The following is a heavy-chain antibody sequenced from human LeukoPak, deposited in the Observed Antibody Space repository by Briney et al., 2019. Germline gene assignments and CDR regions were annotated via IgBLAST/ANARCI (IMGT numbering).Heavy chain of an antibody. V-gene: IGHV1-8*01. CDR1: GYTFTSYD. D-gene: IGHD6-13*01. J-gene: IGHJ6*03. CDR3: ARRFSSSWYYYYYYMDV. Sequence: ASVKVSCKASGYTFTSYDINWVRQATGQGLEWMGWMNPNSGNTGYAQKFQGRVTMTRNTSISTAYMELSSLRSVDTAVYYCARRFSSSWYYYYYYMDVRGKGTTVTVSS. CDR2: MNPNSGNT.